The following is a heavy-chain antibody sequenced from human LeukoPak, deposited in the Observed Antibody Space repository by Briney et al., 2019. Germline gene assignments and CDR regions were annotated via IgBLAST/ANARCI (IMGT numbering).Heavy chain of an antibody. V-gene: IGHV3-21*01. CDR3: ARDIVVVPAAADAFDI. Sequence: GGSLRLSCAASGFTFSSYSMNWVRQAPGKGLEWVSSISSSSSYIYYADSVKGRFTISRDNAKNSLYLQMNSLRAEDTAVYYCARDIVVVPAAADAFDIWGQGTMVTVSS. J-gene: IGHJ3*02. CDR2: ISSSSSYI. CDR1: GFTFSSYS. D-gene: IGHD2-2*01.